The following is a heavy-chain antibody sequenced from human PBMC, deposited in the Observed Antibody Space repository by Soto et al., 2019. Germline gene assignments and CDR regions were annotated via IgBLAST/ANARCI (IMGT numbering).Heavy chain of an antibody. Sequence: GGSLRLSCAASGFTFSSYAMSWVRQAPGKGLEWVSAISGSGGSTYYADSVKGRFTISRDNSKNTLYLQMNSLRAEDTAVCDCAKSAWDMIKFGGVIVAPFDYWGQGTLVTVSS. D-gene: IGHD3-16*02. CDR3: AKSAWDMIKFGGVIVAPFDY. CDR1: GFTFSSYA. V-gene: IGHV3-23*01. J-gene: IGHJ4*02. CDR2: ISGSGGST.